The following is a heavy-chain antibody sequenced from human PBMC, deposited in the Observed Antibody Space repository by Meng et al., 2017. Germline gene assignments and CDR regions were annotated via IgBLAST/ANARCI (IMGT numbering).Heavy chain of an antibody. CDR2: INHSGST. CDR3: ARSHSVTIVAFDY. Sequence: GQLKQWGAVLVKPSGTLSLTCAVYGGSVSGYYGSWIRQSPGKGLEWIGEINHSGSTNYNPSLKSRVTMSIDKSKNQFSLRLSSVTAADTAVYYCARSHSVTIVAFDYWGQGTLVTVSS. D-gene: IGHD4-17*01. J-gene: IGHJ4*02. V-gene: IGHV4-34*01. CDR1: GGSVSGYY.